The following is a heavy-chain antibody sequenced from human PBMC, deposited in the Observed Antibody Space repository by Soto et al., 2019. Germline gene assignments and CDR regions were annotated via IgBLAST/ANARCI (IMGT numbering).Heavy chain of an antibody. CDR3: ARANITIFGVVKNWFDP. Sequence: GASVKVSCKASGYTFTSYAMHWVRQAPGQRLEWMGWINAGNGNTKYSQKFQGRVTITRDTSASTAYMELSSLRSEDTAVYYCARANITIFGVVKNWFDPWGQGTLVTVSS. V-gene: IGHV1-3*01. CDR2: INAGNGNT. J-gene: IGHJ5*02. CDR1: GYTFTSYA. D-gene: IGHD3-3*01.